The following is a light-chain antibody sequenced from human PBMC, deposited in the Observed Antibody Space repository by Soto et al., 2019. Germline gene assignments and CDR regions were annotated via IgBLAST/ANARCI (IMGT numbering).Light chain of an antibody. Sequence: QSVLTQPPSVSAAPGQKVTISCSGSNSNIGNNDVSWYQQVPGTAPKLLIYDNDKRPSAIPDRFSGSKSGTSATLDITGLQTGDAADYYCATWDNSLRAGLFGGGTKLTVL. CDR1: NSNIGNND. V-gene: IGLV1-51*01. CDR3: ATWDNSLRAGL. CDR2: DND. J-gene: IGLJ3*02.